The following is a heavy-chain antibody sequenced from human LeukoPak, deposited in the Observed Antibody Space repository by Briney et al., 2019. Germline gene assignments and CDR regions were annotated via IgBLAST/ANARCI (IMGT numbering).Heavy chain of an antibody. V-gene: IGHV4-59*08. CDR1: GVSISNHY. CDR2: IYYTGNT. D-gene: IGHD2-15*01. CDR3: VRHSRVVAFDY. Sequence: ASETLSLTCTVSGVSISNHYSSWIRQPPGKGLEWIGYIYYTGNTNYNPSLKSRVTISEDTSKNQVSLRLSSVTAADTAVYYCVRHSRVVAFDYWGQGNLVTASS. J-gene: IGHJ4*02.